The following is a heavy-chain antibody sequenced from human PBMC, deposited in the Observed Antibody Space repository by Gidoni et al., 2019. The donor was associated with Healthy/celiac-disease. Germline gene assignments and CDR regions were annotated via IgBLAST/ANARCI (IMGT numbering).Heavy chain of an antibody. V-gene: IGHV1-8*01. J-gene: IGHJ6*02. D-gene: IGHD6-13*01. Sequence: QVQLVQSGAEVKKPGASVKVSCKASGYTFTSYDINWVRQATGQGLEWMGWMNPNSGNTGYAQKFQGRVTMTRNTSISTAYMELSSLRSEDTAVYYCAREHIAAAGDYYYYGMDVWGQGTTVTVSS. CDR3: AREHIAAAGDYYYYGMDV. CDR1: GYTFTSYD. CDR2: MNPNSGNT.